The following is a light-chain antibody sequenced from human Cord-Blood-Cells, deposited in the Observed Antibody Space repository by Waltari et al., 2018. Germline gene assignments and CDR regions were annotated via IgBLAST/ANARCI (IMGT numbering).Light chain of an antibody. J-gene: IGLJ1*01. Sequence: QSALTQPASVSGSPGQSITIPCTGTSSDVGGYNYVPWYQQHPGKAPKLMIYDVSNRPSGVSNRFPGSTSGNTASLTISGLQAEDDADYYCSSYTSSSTLVFGTGTKVTVL. CDR2: DVS. CDR1: SSDVGGYNY. CDR3: SSYTSSSTLV. V-gene: IGLV2-14*03.